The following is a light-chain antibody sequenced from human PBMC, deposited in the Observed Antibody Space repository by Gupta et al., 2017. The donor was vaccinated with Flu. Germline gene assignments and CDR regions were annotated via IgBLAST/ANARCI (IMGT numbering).Light chain of an antibody. V-gene: IGLV2-11*03. CDR3: CSYAGTYTWV. CDR2: DVS. J-gene: IGLJ3*02. CDR1: SNDVGGYNY. Sequence: SNDVGGYNYVSWYQQHPGKAPKLMIYDVSKWPSGVPDRFSGSKSGNTASLTISGLQPEDEADYYCCSYAGTYTWVFGGGTKLTVL.